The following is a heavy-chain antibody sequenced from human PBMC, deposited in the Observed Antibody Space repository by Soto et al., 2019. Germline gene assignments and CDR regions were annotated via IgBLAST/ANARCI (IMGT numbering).Heavy chain of an antibody. CDR3: ARDCSGGSCYGYYYYGMDV. Sequence: GSLRLSCAASGFTFSSYEMNWVRQAPGKGLEWVSYISSSGSTIYYADSVKGRFTISRDNAKNSLYLQMNSLRAEDTAVYYCARDCSGGSCYGYYYYGMDVWGQGTTVTVSS. CDR1: GFTFSSYE. D-gene: IGHD2-15*01. J-gene: IGHJ6*02. V-gene: IGHV3-48*03. CDR2: ISSSGSTI.